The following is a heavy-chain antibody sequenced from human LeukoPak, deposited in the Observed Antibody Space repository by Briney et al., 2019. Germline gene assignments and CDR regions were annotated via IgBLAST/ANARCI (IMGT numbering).Heavy chain of an antibody. CDR3: ARFLAGSSWHDAFDI. CDR2: ISSSGSTI. CDR1: GFTFSDYY. J-gene: IGHJ3*02. Sequence: GGSLRLSCAASGFTFSDYYMSWIRQAPGKGLEWVSYISSSGSTIYYADSVKGRFTISRDNAKNSLYLQMNSLRAEDTAVYYCARFLAGSSWHDAFDIWGQGTMVTVSS. V-gene: IGHV3-11*04. D-gene: IGHD6-13*01.